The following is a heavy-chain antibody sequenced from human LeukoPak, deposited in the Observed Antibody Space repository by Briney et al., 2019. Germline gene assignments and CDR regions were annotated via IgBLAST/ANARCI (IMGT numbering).Heavy chain of an antibody. J-gene: IGHJ4*02. D-gene: IGHD2-21*02. CDR3: AKDIEAGTAGFSFDY. V-gene: IGHV3-43*02. Sequence: AGGSLRLSCAASGFTFYDYAMHWVRQAPGKGLEWVSLISVYLDITYYGHSLKRLFSISRHNIKNSLYLQMNSLRTEDTALYYCAKDIEAGTAGFSFDYWGQGTLVTVSS. CDR2: ISVYLDIT. CDR1: GFTFYDYA.